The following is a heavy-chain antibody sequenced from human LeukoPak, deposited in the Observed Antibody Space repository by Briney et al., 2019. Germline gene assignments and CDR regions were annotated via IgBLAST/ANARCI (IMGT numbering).Heavy chain of an antibody. CDR2: IHYSGST. Sequence: SETLSLTCTVSGGSISSYYWSWIRQPPGKGLEWIGYIHYSGSTNYNPSLKSRVTISVDTSKNQFSLKLSSVTAADTAVYYCARHPVAGYFDYWGQGTLVTVSS. V-gene: IGHV4-59*08. CDR3: ARHPVAGYFDY. J-gene: IGHJ4*02. CDR1: GGSISSYY. D-gene: IGHD6-19*01.